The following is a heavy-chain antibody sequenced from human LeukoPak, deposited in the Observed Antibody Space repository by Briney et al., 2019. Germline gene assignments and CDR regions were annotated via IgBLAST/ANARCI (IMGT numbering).Heavy chain of an antibody. V-gene: IGHV1-8*03. CDR2: MNPNSGNT. CDR1: GGTFSSYA. Sequence: ASVKVSCKASGGTFSSYAISWVRQAPGQGLEWMGWMNPNSGNTGYVQKFQGRVTITRNTSISTAYMELSSLRSEDTAVYYCARGRRWFDTWGQGTLVTVSS. D-gene: IGHD1-14*01. J-gene: IGHJ5*02. CDR3: ARGRRWFDT.